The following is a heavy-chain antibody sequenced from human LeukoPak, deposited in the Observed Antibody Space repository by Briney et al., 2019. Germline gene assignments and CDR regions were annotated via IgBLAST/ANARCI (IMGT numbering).Heavy chain of an antibody. CDR1: GFTFSGSA. V-gene: IGHV3-73*01. D-gene: IGHD6-19*01. Sequence: GGSLRLSCAASGFTFSGSAMDWVRQASGKGLEWVGRSRSKANSYATAYAASVKGRFTISRADSRNTAYLQMNSLKTEDTAVYYCTRRWDTSGWYKDAFDIWGQGTMVTVSS. CDR2: SRSKANSYAT. J-gene: IGHJ3*02. CDR3: TRRWDTSGWYKDAFDI.